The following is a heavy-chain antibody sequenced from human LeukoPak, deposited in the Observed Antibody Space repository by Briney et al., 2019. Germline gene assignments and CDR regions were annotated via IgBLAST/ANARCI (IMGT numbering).Heavy chain of an antibody. D-gene: IGHD1-26*01. CDR1: GSSISSNNW. Sequence: SETLSLTCAVSGSSISSNNWWGWIRQPPGKGLEWIGYIYYSGNTDYNPSLKSRVTMSVDTSKNQFSLKLRSVIAVDTAVYYCARYSGSQGWFDPWGQGTLVTVSS. CDR3: ARYSGSQGWFDP. V-gene: IGHV4-28*01. CDR2: IYYSGNT. J-gene: IGHJ5*02.